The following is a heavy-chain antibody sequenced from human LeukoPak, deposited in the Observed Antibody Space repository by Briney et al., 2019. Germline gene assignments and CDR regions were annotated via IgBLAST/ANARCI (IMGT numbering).Heavy chain of an antibody. Sequence: GGSLRLSCAASGFTFSSYSMNWVRQAPGKGLEWVSYIRSSSSYIYYADSVRGRFTISRDNAKNSLYLQMNSLRAEDTAVYYCAKNFLWFGESTHPGFGYWGQGTLVTVSS. D-gene: IGHD3-10*01. V-gene: IGHV3-21*01. J-gene: IGHJ4*02. CDR2: IRSSSSYI. CDR3: AKNFLWFGESTHPGFGY. CDR1: GFTFSSYS.